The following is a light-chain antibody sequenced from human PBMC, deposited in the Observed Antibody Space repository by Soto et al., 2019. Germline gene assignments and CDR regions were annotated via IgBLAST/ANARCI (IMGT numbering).Light chain of an antibody. CDR1: HSLAHSDGNTY. Sequence: DVVMAQSPLSLPVTLGQPASISCRSSHSLAHSDGNTYLNWLQQRPGQSPRRLIYEASKRDSGVPDRFRGSGSGTDFTLKISRVEAEDVGIYYCMQDTHWPVTFGGGTKVEIE. V-gene: IGKV2-30*02. CDR2: EAS. CDR3: MQDTHWPVT. J-gene: IGKJ4*01.